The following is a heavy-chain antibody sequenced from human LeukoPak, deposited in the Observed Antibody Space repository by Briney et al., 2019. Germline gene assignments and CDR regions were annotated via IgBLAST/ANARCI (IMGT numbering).Heavy chain of an antibody. V-gene: IGHV4-38-2*02. J-gene: IGHJ4*02. Sequence: PSETLSLTCTVSGYSISSGYYWGWIRQPPGKGLEWIGSIYHSGSTYYNPSLKSRVTISVDTSKNQFSLKLSSVTAADTAVYYCARTRYYYDAALWGQGTLVTVSS. CDR1: GYSISSGYY. CDR3: ARTRYYYDAAL. D-gene: IGHD3-22*01. CDR2: IYHSGST.